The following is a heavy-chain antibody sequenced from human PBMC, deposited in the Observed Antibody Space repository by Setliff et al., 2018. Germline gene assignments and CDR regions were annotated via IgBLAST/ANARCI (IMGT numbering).Heavy chain of an antibody. D-gene: IGHD4-17*01. CDR3: VRTLFLQYYGGRSGGYFDY. CDR2: IKSSGSSI. CDR1: GFTFSNYD. J-gene: IGHJ4*02. V-gene: IGHV3-48*03. Sequence: AGGSLRLSCAAYGFTFSNYDMNWVRQAPGKGLEWVSYIKSSGSSIHYADSVKGRFTISRDNAKNSLYLQMDSLRAEDTAVYYCVRTLFLQYYGGRSGGYFDYWGQGSLVTVSS.